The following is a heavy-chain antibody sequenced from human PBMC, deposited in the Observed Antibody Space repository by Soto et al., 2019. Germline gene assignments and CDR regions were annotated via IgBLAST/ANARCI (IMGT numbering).Heavy chain of an antibody. V-gene: IGHV1-69*06. J-gene: IGHJ4*02. CDR3: ARAGVLLVRGRYFDY. D-gene: IGHD6-13*01. Sequence: QVQLVQSGAEVKKPGSSVKVSCKASGGTFSSYAISWVRQAPGQGLEWMGGIIPIFGTANYAQKFQGRVTMTTDTSTSTAYMELRSLRSDDTAVYYCARAGVLLVRGRYFDYWGQGTLVTVSS. CDR2: IIPIFGTA. CDR1: GGTFSSYA.